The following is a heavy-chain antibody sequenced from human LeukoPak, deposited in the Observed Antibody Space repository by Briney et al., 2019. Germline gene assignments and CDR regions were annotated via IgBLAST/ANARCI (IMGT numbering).Heavy chain of an antibody. V-gene: IGHV1-2*02. D-gene: IGHD5-12*01. Sequence: ASVKVSCKASGYTFTGYYMHWVRQAPGQGLEWMGWINPNSGGTNYAQKFQGRVTMTRDTSISTAYMELSRLRSDDTAVYYCARVRDNSGYEGGLDYWGQGSLVTVSS. CDR2: INPNSGGT. CDR3: ARVRDNSGYEGGLDY. J-gene: IGHJ4*02. CDR1: GYTFTGYY.